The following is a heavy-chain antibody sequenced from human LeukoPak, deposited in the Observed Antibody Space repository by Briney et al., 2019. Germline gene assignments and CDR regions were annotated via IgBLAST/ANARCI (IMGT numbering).Heavy chain of an antibody. CDR3: ASATTVVNPFDY. Sequence: GASVKVSCKASGYTFTSHYMHWVRQAPGQGLEWMGIINPSGGSTSYAQKFQGRVTMTRDTSTSTVYMELSSLRSEDTAVYCCASATTVVNPFDYWGQGTLVTVPS. CDR1: GYTFTSHY. D-gene: IGHD4-23*01. J-gene: IGHJ4*02. CDR2: INPSGGST. V-gene: IGHV1-46*01.